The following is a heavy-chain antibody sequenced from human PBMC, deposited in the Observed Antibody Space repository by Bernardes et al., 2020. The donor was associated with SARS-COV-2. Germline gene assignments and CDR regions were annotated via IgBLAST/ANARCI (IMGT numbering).Heavy chain of an antibody. CDR3: ARELRGYSYGYYGMDV. J-gene: IGHJ6*02. D-gene: IGHD5-18*01. CDR2: INPNSGGT. CDR1: GYTFTGYY. V-gene: IGHV1-2*04. Sequence: ASVKVSCKASGYTFTGYYMHWVRQAPGQGLEWMGWINPNSGGTNYAQKFQGWVTMTRDTSISTAYMELSRLRSDDTAVYYCARELRGYSYGYYGMDVWGQGTTV.